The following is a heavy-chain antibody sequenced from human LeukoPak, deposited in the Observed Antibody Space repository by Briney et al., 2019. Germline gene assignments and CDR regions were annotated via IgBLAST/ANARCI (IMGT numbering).Heavy chain of an antibody. CDR1: GFTFDDYA. CDR2: ISWNSGSI. D-gene: IGHD5-12*01. Sequence: GRSLRLSCAASGFTFDDYAMHWVRQAPGQGLEWVSGISWNSGSIGYADSVKGRFTISRDNAKNSLYLQMNSLRAEDTALYYCAKDIGYSGYDSAFDIWGQGTMVTVSS. CDR3: AKDIGYSGYDSAFDI. V-gene: IGHV3-9*01. J-gene: IGHJ3*02.